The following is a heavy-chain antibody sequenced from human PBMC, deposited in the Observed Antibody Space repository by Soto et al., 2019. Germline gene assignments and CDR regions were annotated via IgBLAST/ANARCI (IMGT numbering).Heavy chain of an antibody. J-gene: IGHJ4*02. D-gene: IGHD6-13*01. CDR2: IDWGDDK. V-gene: IGHV2-70*11. CDR3: ARTLIAAASKKYFDY. CDR1: GFSLSTSGMC. Sequence: SGPTLVNPTQTLTLTCTFSGFSLSTSGMCVSWIRQPPGKALEWLARIDWGDDKYYSTSLKTRLTISKDTSKNQVVLTMTNMDPVDTATYYCARTLIAAASKKYFDYWGQGTLVTVSS.